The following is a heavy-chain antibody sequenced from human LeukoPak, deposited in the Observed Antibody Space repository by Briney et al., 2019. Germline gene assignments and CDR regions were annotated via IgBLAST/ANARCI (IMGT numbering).Heavy chain of an antibody. J-gene: IGHJ4*02. V-gene: IGHV3-23*01. CDR1: GFTFSHYA. CDR2: ISGSAVTK. CDR3: AKDRGFGVFFQYYFDY. Sequence: GGSLRLSCAASGFTFSHYAMTWVRQSPGKGLEWVSAISGSAVTKHYADSVKGRFTISRDNSKNTLYLQMNGLRAEDTAVYYCAKDRGFGVFFQYYFDYWGQGTLVTVSS. D-gene: IGHD3-10*01.